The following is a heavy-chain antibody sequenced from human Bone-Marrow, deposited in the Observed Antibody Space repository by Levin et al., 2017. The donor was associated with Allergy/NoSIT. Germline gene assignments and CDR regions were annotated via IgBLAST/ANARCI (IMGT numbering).Heavy chain of an antibody. CDR2: ISRDTSNI. D-gene: IGHD2-15*01. Sequence: GGSLRLSCVTSGFTFSSYNMNWVRQAPGRGLEWVAYISRDTSNIFYADSVKGRFTISRDSAKKSVYLQMNSLRAEDTAVYYCARNVVVVMDATASDAFDIWGQGTMVTVSS. CDR3: ARNVVVVMDATASDAFDI. V-gene: IGHV3-48*01. CDR1: GFTFSSYN. J-gene: IGHJ3*02.